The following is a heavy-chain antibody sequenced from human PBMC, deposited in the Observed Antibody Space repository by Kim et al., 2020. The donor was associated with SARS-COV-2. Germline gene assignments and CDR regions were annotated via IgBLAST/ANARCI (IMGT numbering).Heavy chain of an antibody. J-gene: IGHJ4*02. D-gene: IGHD3-10*01. CDR1: GYTFTDYA. CDR2: INTKTGNP. V-gene: IGHV7-4-1*02. CDR3: ARVTRITMVRDIIGGYYLDF. Sequence: ASVKVSCKASGYTFTDYAMNWVRQAPGQGLEWMGWINTKTGNPTYDQAFTGRFVFSLDTSVSTAYLQISSLKPEDSAVDYCARVTRITMVRDIIGGYYLDFWGQGTLDSV.